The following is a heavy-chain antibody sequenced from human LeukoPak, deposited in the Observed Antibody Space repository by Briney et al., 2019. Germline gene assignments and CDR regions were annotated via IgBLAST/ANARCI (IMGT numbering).Heavy chain of an antibody. CDR2: ISWDGGGT. CDR3: AKDMAAYYYASGNIDY. CDR1: GFTFDDYG. Sequence: GGSLRLSCAASGFTFDDYGMSWVRQAPGKGLEWVSLISWDGGGTYYADTVKGRFTISRDNSKNSLYLQMNSLRAEDTALYYCAKDMAAYYYASGNIDYWGQGTLVTVSS. D-gene: IGHD3-10*01. V-gene: IGHV3-43D*03. J-gene: IGHJ4*02.